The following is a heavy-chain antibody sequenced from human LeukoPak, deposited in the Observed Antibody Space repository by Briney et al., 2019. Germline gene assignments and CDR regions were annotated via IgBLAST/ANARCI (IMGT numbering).Heavy chain of an antibody. CDR2: IYHSGST. Sequence: SETLSLTCNVSGYSISSGYYWGWIRQPPGKGLEWIGSIYHSGSTYYNPSLRSRVTISLDTSKNQFSLKLSSVTAPDTAVYFCAKTRSSWYSGVAFDMWGQGATVTVSS. J-gene: IGHJ3*02. CDR1: GYSISSGYY. D-gene: IGHD6-13*01. CDR3: AKTRSSWYSGVAFDM. V-gene: IGHV4-38-2*02.